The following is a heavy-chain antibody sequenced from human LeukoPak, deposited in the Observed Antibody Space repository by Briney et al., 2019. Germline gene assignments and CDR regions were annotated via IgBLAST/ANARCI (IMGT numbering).Heavy chain of an antibody. V-gene: IGHV3-11*01. CDR3: ARVATGWLSFDY. J-gene: IGHJ4*02. D-gene: IGHD1-14*01. Sequence: GRSLRLSCAASGFTFSDYYMTWIRQAPGKGLERVSYISNTGSTIYYADSVKGRFTISRDNTKNSLYLQMSSLRAEDTAVYYCARVATGWLSFDYWGQGTLVTVSS. CDR1: GFTFSDYY. CDR2: ISNTGSTI.